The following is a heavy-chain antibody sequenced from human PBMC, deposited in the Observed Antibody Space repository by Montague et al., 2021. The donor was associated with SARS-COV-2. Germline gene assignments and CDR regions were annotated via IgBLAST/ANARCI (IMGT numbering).Heavy chain of an antibody. D-gene: IGHD2-21*02. V-gene: IGHV4-30-2*05. CDR3: ARLTVIVDTSGGTLHWFDP. Sequence: TLSLTCAVSGGSISSGDFFWTWVRPPPGRGLVWIGSISHSGGSKSNPSLQSRIALSLDTSAIHFSLSLISVTAADSASYYCARLTVIVDTSGGTLHWFDPWGQGALVTVSS. CDR2: ISHSGGS. CDR1: GGSISSGDFF. J-gene: IGHJ5*02.